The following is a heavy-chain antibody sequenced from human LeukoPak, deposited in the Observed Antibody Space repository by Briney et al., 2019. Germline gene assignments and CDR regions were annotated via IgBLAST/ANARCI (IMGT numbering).Heavy chain of an antibody. CDR3: ARVKAAYDILTGYRNYYYYYMDV. CDR2: IYTSGST. Sequence: ASQTLSLTCTVSGGSISSGSYYWSWIRQPAGKGLEWIGRIYTSGSTNYNPSLKSRAPISVATSKNQFSLKLSSVTAANTTVYSCARVKAAYDILTGYRNYYYYYMDVWGKGTTVTVSS. CDR1: GGSISSGSYY. D-gene: IGHD3-9*01. J-gene: IGHJ6*03. V-gene: IGHV4-61*02.